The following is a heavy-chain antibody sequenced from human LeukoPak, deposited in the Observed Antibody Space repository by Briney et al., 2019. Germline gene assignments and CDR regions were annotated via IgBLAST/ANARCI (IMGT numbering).Heavy chain of an antibody. D-gene: IGHD3-22*01. J-gene: IGHJ3*02. CDR1: GFTFSSYG. CDR3: AKEHYYDSSGYYVNHAFDI. Sequence: GRSLRLSCAASGFTFSSYGMHWVRQTPGKGLEWVAVISYDGSNKYYADSVKGRFTISRDNSKNTLYLQMNSLRAEDTAVYYCAKEHYYDSSGYYVNHAFDIWGQGTMVTASS. CDR2: ISYDGSNK. V-gene: IGHV3-30*18.